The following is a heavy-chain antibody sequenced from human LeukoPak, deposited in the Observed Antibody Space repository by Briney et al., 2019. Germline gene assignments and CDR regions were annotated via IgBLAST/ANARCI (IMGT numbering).Heavy chain of an antibody. CDR1: VGSISGYY. CDR2: MHTCGST. D-gene: IGHD3-22*01. Sequence: PSETLSLTCTVSVGSISGYYWNSMRQPPGGGLGWIGYMHTCGSTKSNPSLKSRVAMSVDTTKNQFSLKLSSVTAADTAVYYCARWDYYDNRGSEAFDIWGQGTMVTVSS. CDR3: ARWDYYDNRGSEAFDI. J-gene: IGHJ3*02. V-gene: IGHV4-4*09.